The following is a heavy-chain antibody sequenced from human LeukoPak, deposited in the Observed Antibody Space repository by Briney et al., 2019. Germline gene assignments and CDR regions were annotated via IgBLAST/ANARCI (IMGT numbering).Heavy chain of an antibody. V-gene: IGHV4-39*07. D-gene: IGHD2-2*01. CDR1: GDSISSATYY. J-gene: IGHJ4*02. Sequence: SETLSLTCTVSGDSISSATYYWGFIRQPPGKGLEWIGSVYYSGSTYYSPSLKSRVTMSVDTSKNQFSLKLSSVTAADTAVYYCARARRIHYGYCSSTSCLPIEDYWGQGTLVTVSS. CDR3: ARARRIHYGYCSSTSCLPIEDY. CDR2: VYYSGST.